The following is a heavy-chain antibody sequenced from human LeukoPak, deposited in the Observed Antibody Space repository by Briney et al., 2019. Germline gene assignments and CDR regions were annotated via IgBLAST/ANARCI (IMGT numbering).Heavy chain of an antibody. J-gene: IGHJ4*02. CDR1: GYTFSSYY. V-gene: IGHV1-46*01. CDR3: ARDSSGYYFFDN. CDR2: FHPSGGST. Sequence: ASVKVSCKASGYTFSSYYMHWVRQAPGQGLEWMGIFHPSGGSTSYPQKFQGRVTMTRDTSTSTVYMELSSLRSEDTAVYYCARDSSGYYFFDNWGQGTLVTVSS. D-gene: IGHD3-22*01.